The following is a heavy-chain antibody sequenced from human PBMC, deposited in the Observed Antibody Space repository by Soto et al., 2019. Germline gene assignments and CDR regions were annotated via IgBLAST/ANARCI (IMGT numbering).Heavy chain of an antibody. CDR3: ARAAYQDILTGFDY. D-gene: IGHD3-9*01. CDR2: ISYDGSNK. CDR1: GFTFSSYA. J-gene: IGHJ4*02. V-gene: IGHV3-30-3*01. Sequence: GGSLRLSCAASGFTFSSYAMHWVRQAPGKGLEWVAVISYDGSNKYYADSVKGRFTISRDNSKNTLYLQMNSLRAEDTAVYYCARAAYQDILTGFDYWGQGTLVTVSS.